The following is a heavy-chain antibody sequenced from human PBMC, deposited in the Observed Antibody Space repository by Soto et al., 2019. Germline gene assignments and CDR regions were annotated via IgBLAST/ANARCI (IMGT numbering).Heavy chain of an antibody. Sequence: GRSLRLSWAASGFTFSSLGMRRVRQAPGKGLEWVAVISYDGSNKYYADSVKGRFTISRDNSKNTLYLQMNSLRAEDTAVYYCAKEWSSSWSGLLPPRYWGQGTLVTVSS. CDR2: ISYDGSNK. CDR3: AKEWSSSWSGLLPPRY. CDR1: GFTFSSLG. D-gene: IGHD6-13*01. J-gene: IGHJ4*02. V-gene: IGHV3-30*18.